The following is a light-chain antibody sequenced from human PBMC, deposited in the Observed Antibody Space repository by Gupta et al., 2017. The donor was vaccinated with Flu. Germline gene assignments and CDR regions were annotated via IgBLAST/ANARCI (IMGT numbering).Light chain of an antibody. CDR3: QQYNTYSRT. V-gene: IGKV1-5*03. J-gene: IGKJ1*01. CDR2: KAS. Sequence: ASVGDRVTITCRASQSIGNWLAWYQQKPGKAPKLLIYKASNLASGVPSRFSGWGSGTEFSLTISSLQPDDFATYHCQQYNTYSRTFGQGTMVEI. CDR1: QSIGNW.